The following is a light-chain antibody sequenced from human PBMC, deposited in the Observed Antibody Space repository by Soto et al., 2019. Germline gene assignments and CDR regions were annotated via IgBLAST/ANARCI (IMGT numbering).Light chain of an antibody. CDR1: SSNIGNNH. Sequence: QSVLTQPPSVSAAPGQKVTISCSGSSSNIGNNHASWYQHLPGTAPKLLIFDNDKRPSGIPDRFSGSKSGTSATLGITGLQTGDEADYYCGTWDSSLSAWVFGGGTMVTVL. CDR3: GTWDSSLSAWV. V-gene: IGLV1-51*01. J-gene: IGLJ3*02. CDR2: DND.